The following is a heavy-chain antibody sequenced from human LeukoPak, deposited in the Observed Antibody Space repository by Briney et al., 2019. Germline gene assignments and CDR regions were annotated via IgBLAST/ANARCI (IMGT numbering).Heavy chain of an antibody. CDR1: GYTFTSYG. Sequence: ASVKVSCKASGYTFTSYGISWVRQAPGQGLEWMGWISAYNGNTNYAQKLQGRVTMTTDTSTSTAYMELRSLRSGDTAVYYCARDFRDARNDAFDIWGQGTMVTVSS. CDR2: ISAYNGNT. CDR3: ARDFRDARNDAFDI. D-gene: IGHD2-21*02. J-gene: IGHJ3*02. V-gene: IGHV1-18*01.